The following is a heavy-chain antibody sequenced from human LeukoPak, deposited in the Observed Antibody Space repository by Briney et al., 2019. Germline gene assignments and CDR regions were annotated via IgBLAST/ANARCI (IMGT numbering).Heavy chain of an antibody. CDR2: ISYDGSFK. CDR3: AKKGVVVPAARDPDAFDI. V-gene: IGHV3-33*06. D-gene: IGHD2-2*01. Sequence: AGRSLRLSCAVSGFTFTTHGMHWVRQAPGKGLEWVAVISYDGSFKNYADSVKGRFTISRDNSKNTLYLQMNSLRAEDTAVYYCAKKGVVVPAARDPDAFDIWGQGTMVTVSS. CDR1: GFTFTTHG. J-gene: IGHJ3*02.